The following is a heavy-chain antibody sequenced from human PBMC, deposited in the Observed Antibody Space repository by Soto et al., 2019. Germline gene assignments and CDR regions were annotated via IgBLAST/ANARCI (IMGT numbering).Heavy chain of an antibody. CDR2: ISSSGSTI. D-gene: IGHD3-3*01. Sequence: QVQLVESGGGLVKPGGSLRLSCAASGFTFSDYYMSWIRQAPGKGLEWVSYISSSGSTIYYADSVKGRFTISRDNAKNSLYLQMNSLRAEDTAVYYCVRGAGYYDFWSGYPKVGNAFDIWGQGTMVTVSS. J-gene: IGHJ3*02. CDR1: GFTFSDYY. V-gene: IGHV3-11*01. CDR3: VRGAGYYDFWSGYPKVGNAFDI.